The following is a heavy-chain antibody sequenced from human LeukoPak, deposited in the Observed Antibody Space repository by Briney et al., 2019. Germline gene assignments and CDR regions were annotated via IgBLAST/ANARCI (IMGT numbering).Heavy chain of an antibody. V-gene: IGHV1-46*01. CDR2: INPSGGST. CDR1: GYTFTSYY. D-gene: IGHD4-23*01. J-gene: IGHJ6*02. CDR3: ARDREVVTFYYGMDV. Sequence: GASVKVSCKASGYTFTSYYMHWVRQAPGQGLEWMGIINPSGGSTSYAQKFQGRVTMTRDTSTSTVYMELSSVRSEDTAVYYCARDREVVTFYYGMDVWGQGNTVTVSS.